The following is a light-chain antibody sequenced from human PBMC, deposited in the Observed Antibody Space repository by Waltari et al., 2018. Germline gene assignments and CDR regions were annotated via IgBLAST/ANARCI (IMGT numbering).Light chain of an antibody. V-gene: IGKV3-20*01. Sequence: EIVLTQSPGTLSFSPGDRAIVSCRASQSVGRTLAWYQQKPGQAPRLLIYGASNRATGIPDRFIGSGSGTEFSLTISGLEPEDSAVYYCQHYLRLPVAFGQGTKVEIK. CDR2: GAS. CDR3: QHYLRLPVA. J-gene: IGKJ1*01. CDR1: QSVGRT.